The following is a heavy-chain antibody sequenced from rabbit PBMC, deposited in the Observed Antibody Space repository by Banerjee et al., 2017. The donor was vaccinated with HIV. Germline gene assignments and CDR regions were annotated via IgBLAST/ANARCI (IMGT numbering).Heavy chain of an antibody. D-gene: IGHD2-1*01. V-gene: IGHV1S47*01. CDR1: GFDFSSNT. Sequence: QEQLEESGGGLVQPEGSLTLTCKASGFDFSSNTMCWVRQAPGKGPEWIACIYADGSRYYTSWAKGRFTISRTSSTTVTLQMTSLTAADTAAYFCARDPRDNIHRSMDLWGPGTLVTVS. CDR3: ARDPRDNIHRSMDL. CDR2: IYADGSR. J-gene: IGHJ4*01.